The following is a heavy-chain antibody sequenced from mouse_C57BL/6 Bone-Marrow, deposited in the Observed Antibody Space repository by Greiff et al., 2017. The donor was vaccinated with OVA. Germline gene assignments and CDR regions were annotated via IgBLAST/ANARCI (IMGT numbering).Heavy chain of an antibody. V-gene: IGHV1-69*01. D-gene: IGHD1-1*01. CDR2: IDPSDSYT. CDR3: ARYYGPWYFDV. Sequence: QVQLQQPGAELVMPGASVKLSCKASDYTFTSYWMHWVKQRPGQGLEWIGEIDPSDSYTNYNQKFKGKSTLTVDKSSSTAYMQLSSLTSEDSAVYYCARYYGPWYFDVWGTGTTVTVSS. CDR1: DYTFTSYW. J-gene: IGHJ1*03.